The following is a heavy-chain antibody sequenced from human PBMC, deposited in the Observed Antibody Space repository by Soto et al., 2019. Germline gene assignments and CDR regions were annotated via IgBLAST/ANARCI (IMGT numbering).Heavy chain of an antibody. CDR3: AREGINNYNEYYFDS. CDR2: ISGSGNYT. D-gene: IGHD4-4*01. CDR1: GFTFSTYS. J-gene: IGHJ4*02. Sequence: PGGSLRLSCAASGFTFSTYSMNWFRQAPGKGLESVSSISGSGNYTHYADFLRGRFTISRDNAKTSLYLQMNSLRAEDTAVYYCAREGINNYNEYYFDSWGQGTVVTVSS. V-gene: IGHV3-21*01.